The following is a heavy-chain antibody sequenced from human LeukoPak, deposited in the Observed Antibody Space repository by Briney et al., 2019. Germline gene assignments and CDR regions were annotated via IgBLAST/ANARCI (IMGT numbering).Heavy chain of an antibody. Sequence: GGSLRLSCVASGFTVSSNYVSWVRQAPGKGLEWVSIIYAGGSTYYADSVKGRFTISRDSSNNTLFLQMSNLRADDSGLYYCATDIRSSPLGFWGHGTLVTVSS. J-gene: IGHJ4*01. V-gene: IGHV3-66*01. CDR1: GFTVSSNY. CDR3: ATDIRSSPLGF. CDR2: IYAGGST. D-gene: IGHD3-9*01.